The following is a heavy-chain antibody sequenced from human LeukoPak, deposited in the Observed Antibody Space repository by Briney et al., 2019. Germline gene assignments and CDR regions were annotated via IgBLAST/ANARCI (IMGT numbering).Heavy chain of an antibody. V-gene: IGHV5-51*01. CDR3: ARHWRMGATQSQYDY. J-gene: IGHJ4*02. CDR2: IYPGDSDT. D-gene: IGHD1-26*01. CDR1: GYNFNTYW. Sequence: GASLKISCQGSGYNFNTYWIAWVRQMPGKGLEWMGIIYPGDSDTKYSPSFQGQVTISADKSINTAYLQWSSLKASDTAMYFCARHWRMGATQSQYDYWGQGTLVTVSS.